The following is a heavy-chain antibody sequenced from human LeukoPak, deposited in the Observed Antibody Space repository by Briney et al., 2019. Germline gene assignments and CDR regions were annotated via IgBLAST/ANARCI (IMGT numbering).Heavy chain of an antibody. V-gene: IGHV4-31*03. Sequence: SQTLSLTCTVSGGSISSGGYYWSWIRQHPGKGLEWIGYIYYSGSTYYNPSLKSRVTVSVDKSKNQFSLKLSSVTAADTAVYYCARDLQYCSGGSCYSDAFDIWGRGTMVTVSS. J-gene: IGHJ3*02. CDR1: GGSISSGGYY. CDR2: IYYSGST. D-gene: IGHD2-15*01. CDR3: ARDLQYCSGGSCYSDAFDI.